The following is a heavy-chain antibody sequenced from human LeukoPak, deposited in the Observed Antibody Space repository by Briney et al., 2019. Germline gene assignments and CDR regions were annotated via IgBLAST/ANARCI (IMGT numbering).Heavy chain of an antibody. CDR3: AGSIAARDYYYYYMDV. V-gene: IGHV1-46*01. Sequence: ASVKVSCKTSGYTFTSYYIHWVRQAPGQGLEWMGIINPIGGTTDYPQKFQGRVTITADESTSTAYMELSSLRSEDTAVYYCAGSIAARDYYYYYMDVWGKGTTVTVSS. J-gene: IGHJ6*03. CDR1: GYTFTSYY. CDR2: INPIGGTT. D-gene: IGHD6-6*01.